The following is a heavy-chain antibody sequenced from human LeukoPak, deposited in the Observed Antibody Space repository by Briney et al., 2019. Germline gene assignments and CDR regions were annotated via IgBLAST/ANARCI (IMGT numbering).Heavy chain of an antibody. J-gene: IGHJ4*02. Sequence: ASVKVSCKASGYTFGNHDMHWVRQAPGHSLEWVGCINPDTGYTKYSHEFQGRVTITSDTAASTAYMELGSLTSEDMAVYYCTLYNHWGQGTLIIVSS. CDR2: INPDTGYT. V-gene: IGHV1-3*03. CDR1: GYTFGNHD. D-gene: IGHD1-14*01. CDR3: TLYNH.